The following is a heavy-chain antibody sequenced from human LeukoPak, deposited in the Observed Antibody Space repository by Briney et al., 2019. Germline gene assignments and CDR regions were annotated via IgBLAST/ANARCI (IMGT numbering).Heavy chain of an antibody. D-gene: IGHD3-22*01. V-gene: IGHV3-74*01. CDR1: GFIFSRYW. CDR3: VRDFGESSGYYFDY. Sequence: QPGGSLRLSCAASGFIFSRYWMHWVRQAPGKGLVWVSRINGDGSTLSYADSVKGRFTISRDNAKNTLYLQMNSLRAEDTAVYHCVRDFGESSGYYFDYWGQGTLVTVSS. J-gene: IGHJ4*02. CDR2: INGDGSTL.